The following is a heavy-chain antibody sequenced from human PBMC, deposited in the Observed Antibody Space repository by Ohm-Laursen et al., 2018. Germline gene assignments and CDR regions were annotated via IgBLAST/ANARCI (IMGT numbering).Heavy chain of an antibody. J-gene: IGHJ4*02. D-gene: IGHD2-15*01. CDR2: IKTRSHGATT. CDR1: GFSFSDYT. CDR3: TTDPAEGYYFDY. Sequence: SLRLSCAASGFSFSDYTMNWVRQAPGKGLEWIGRIKTRSHGATTDYAAPVKGRFTISRDDSKNTLYLQINSLKTEDTAVYYCTTDPAEGYYFDYWGQGTLVTVSS. V-gene: IGHV3-15*01.